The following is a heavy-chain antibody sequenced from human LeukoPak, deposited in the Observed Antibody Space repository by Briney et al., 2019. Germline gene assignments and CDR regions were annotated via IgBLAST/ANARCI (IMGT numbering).Heavy chain of an antibody. D-gene: IGHD1-26*01. CDR3: AISSVGHNFFDY. CDR1: GFTFSSYG. V-gene: IGHV3-30*03. Sequence: GGSLRLSCAASGFTFSSYGMHWVRQAPGKGLEWVAVISYDGSNKYYADSVKGRFTISRDNAKNTLYLQMNSLRAEDTAVYYCAISSVGHNFFDYWGQGTLVTVSS. CDR2: ISYDGSNK. J-gene: IGHJ4*02.